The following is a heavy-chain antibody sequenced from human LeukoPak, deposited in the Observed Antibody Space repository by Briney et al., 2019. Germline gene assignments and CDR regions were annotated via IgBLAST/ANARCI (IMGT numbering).Heavy chain of an antibody. CDR1: GYTFTSYY. Sequence: ASVKVSCKASGYTFTSYYMHWVRQAPGQGLEWMGIINPSGSSTSYAQKFQGRLSLTRDMSTSTDYMELSSLRSEDTAVYYCARGRTGYSSSWYRAFHYYYYMDVWGKGTTVTVSS. J-gene: IGHJ6*03. CDR3: ARGRTGYSSSWYRAFHYYYYMDV. V-gene: IGHV1-46*01. D-gene: IGHD6-13*01. CDR2: INPSGSST.